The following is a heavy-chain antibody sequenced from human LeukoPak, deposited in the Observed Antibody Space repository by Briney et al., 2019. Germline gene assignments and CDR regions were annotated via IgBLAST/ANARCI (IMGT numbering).Heavy chain of an antibody. CDR1: GFTFSSYG. V-gene: IGHV3-30*18. J-gene: IGHJ4*02. CDR2: ISYDGSNK. Sequence: GGSLRLSCAASGFTFSSYGMSWVRQAPGKGLEWVAVISYDGSNKYYADSVKGRFTISRDNSKNTLYLQMNSLRAEDTAVYYCAKDRAAAGLDYWGQGTLVTVSS. CDR3: AKDRAAAGLDY. D-gene: IGHD6-13*01.